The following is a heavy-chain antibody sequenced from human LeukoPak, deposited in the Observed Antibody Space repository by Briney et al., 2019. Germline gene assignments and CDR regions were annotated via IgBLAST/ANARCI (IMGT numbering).Heavy chain of an antibody. Sequence: SQTLSLTCAISGDSVSSNSAAWNWIRQSPSRGLEWLGRTYYRSKWYNDYAVSVKSRITINPDTSKNQFSLQLNSVTPEDTAVYYCARESQDISYDYVWGSTPFNNFDYWGQGTLVTVSS. CDR1: GDSVSSNSAA. V-gene: IGHV6-1*01. J-gene: IGHJ4*02. CDR3: ARESQDISYDYVWGSTPFNNFDY. CDR2: TYYRSKWYN. D-gene: IGHD3-16*01.